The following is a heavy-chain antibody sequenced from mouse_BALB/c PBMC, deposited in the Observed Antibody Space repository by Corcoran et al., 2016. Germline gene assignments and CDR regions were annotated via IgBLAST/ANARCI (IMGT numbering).Heavy chain of an antibody. J-gene: IGHJ3*01. V-gene: IGHV8-12*01. Sequence: QVTLNESGPGILQPSQTLRLTCSFSGFSLIPSGMGVSWIRQPSAKGLEWLAHIYWDDDKRYNPSLKSRLTISKDTSSNQVFLKITSVDTAETATYYWARDSSGWIAYWGQGTLVTVSA. CDR1: GFSLIPSGMG. CDR3: ARDSSGWIAY. CDR2: IYWDDDK. D-gene: IGHD3-2*01.